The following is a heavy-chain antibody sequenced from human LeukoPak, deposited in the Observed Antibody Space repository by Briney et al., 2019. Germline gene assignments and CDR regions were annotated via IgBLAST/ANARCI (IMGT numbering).Heavy chain of an antibody. CDR3: ARDLMT. V-gene: IGHV4-34*01. CDR1: GGSISGKY. J-gene: IGHJ4*02. CDR2: ITYSGSI. Sequence: SETLSLTCAVSGGSISGKYWTWIRQPPGKGLEWIGEITYSGSIYYNPSLKSRVTISVDTSKNQFSLKLNSVTAADTAVYYCARDLMTWGQGTLVTVSS.